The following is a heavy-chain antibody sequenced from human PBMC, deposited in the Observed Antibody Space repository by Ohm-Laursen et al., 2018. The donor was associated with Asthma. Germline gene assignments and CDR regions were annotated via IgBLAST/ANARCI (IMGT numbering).Heavy chain of an antibody. Sequence: SLRLSCAASGFTFSSYGVHWVRQAPGKGLEWVAVISYDGSNKYYADSVKGRFTISRDNSKNTLYLQMNSLRAEDTAVYYCAKYYYDSSGYYYYYYYYGMDVWGQGTTVTVSS. CDR2: ISYDGSNK. CDR1: GFTFSSYG. D-gene: IGHD3-22*01. V-gene: IGHV3-30*18. CDR3: AKYYYDSSGYYYYYYYYGMDV. J-gene: IGHJ6*02.